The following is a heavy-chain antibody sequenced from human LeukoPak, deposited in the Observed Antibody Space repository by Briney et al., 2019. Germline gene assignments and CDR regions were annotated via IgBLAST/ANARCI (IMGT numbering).Heavy chain of an antibody. Sequence: ASVKVSCKASGYTLTGYYMHWVRQAPGQGLEWMGWINPNSGGTNYAQKFQDRVTMTRDTSISTAYMGLSSLISDDTAVYFCARGFVAGDFDYWGQGTLVTVSS. CDR3: ARGFVAGDFDY. J-gene: IGHJ4*02. CDR2: INPNSGGT. CDR1: GYTLTGYY. V-gene: IGHV1-2*02. D-gene: IGHD6-19*01.